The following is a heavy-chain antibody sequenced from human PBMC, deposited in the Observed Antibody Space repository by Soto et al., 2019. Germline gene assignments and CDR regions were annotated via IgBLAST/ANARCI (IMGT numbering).Heavy chain of an antibody. J-gene: IGHJ4*02. CDR1: GFSLSTSGVG. CDR3: AHNGPEDWPLDY. V-gene: IGHV2-5*02. CDR2: IYWDDSK. Sequence: QITLKESGPTLVRPTQTLTLTCAFSGFSLSTSGVGVGWIRQPPGKALEWLAVIYWDDSKHYSPSLRSRLTTTKDTPRNQVVLTRANRDPMDTAIYYGAHNGPEDWPLDYWCQGTLVTVSS. D-gene: IGHD3-9*01.